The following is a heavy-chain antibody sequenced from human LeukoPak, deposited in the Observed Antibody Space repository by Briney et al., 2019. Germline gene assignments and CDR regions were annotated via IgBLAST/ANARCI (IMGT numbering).Heavy chain of an antibody. CDR3: ARLADCSSSSCRSFDY. D-gene: IGHD2-2*01. CDR2: INPNSGFT. CDR1: GYPFTGYY. J-gene: IGHJ4*02. Sequence: ASVKVSCKASGYPFTGYYLHWVRQAPGQGLGWMGWINPNSGFTNYAQKFQGRVTMTRDTSISTAYMELSRLRPDDTAVYYCARLADCSSSSCRSFDYWGQGTLVTVSS. V-gene: IGHV1-2*02.